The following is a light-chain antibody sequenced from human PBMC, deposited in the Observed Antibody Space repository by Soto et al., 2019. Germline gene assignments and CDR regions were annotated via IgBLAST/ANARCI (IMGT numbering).Light chain of an antibody. CDR1: QSISNW. CDR3: QQSWT. V-gene: IGKV1-5*03. CDR2: KAS. Sequence: DIQMTQSPSTLSASVGDRVTITCRASQSISNWLAWYQQKPGKAPKLLIYKASSLESGVPSRFSGSGSGTEFTLTISSLQPYDFATYYCQQSWTFGQGTKVAFK. J-gene: IGKJ1*01.